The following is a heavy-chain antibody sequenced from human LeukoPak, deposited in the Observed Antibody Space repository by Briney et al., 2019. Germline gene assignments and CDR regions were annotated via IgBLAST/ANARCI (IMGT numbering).Heavy chain of an antibody. J-gene: IGHJ4*02. Sequence: PGGSLRLSCEASGFTFSSSLMSWVRQTPGKGLEWVANIYPGGSEKYYLASVKGRFTISRVNAENSLYLQMKNLRAEDTAVYYCAKDRLVHDYWGQGTLVTVSS. CDR1: GFTFSSSL. D-gene: IGHD6-19*01. CDR3: AKDRLVHDY. V-gene: IGHV3-7*01. CDR2: IYPGGSEK.